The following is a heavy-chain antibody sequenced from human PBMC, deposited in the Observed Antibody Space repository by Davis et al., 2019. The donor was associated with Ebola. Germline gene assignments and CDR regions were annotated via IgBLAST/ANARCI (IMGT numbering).Heavy chain of an antibody. V-gene: IGHV1-46*01. Sequence: ASVKVSCKASGYTFTSYYMHWVRQAPGQGLEWMGIINPSGGSTSYAQKFQGRVTMTRDTSTSTVYMELSSLRSEDTAVYYCARGNRVWGSYRLWDIWGQGTMVTVSS. J-gene: IGHJ3*02. CDR1: GYTFTSYY. D-gene: IGHD3-16*02. CDR3: ARGNRVWGSYRLWDI. CDR2: INPSGGST.